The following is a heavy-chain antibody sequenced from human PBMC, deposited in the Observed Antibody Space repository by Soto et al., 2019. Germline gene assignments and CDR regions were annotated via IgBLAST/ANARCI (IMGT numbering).Heavy chain of an antibody. D-gene: IGHD6-13*01. J-gene: IGHJ5*02. CDR2: IIPIFGTA. Sequence: QVQLVQSGAEVKKPGSSVKVSCKASGGTFSSYAISWVRQAPGQGLEWMGGIIPIFGTANYAQKFQGRVTITADESTSTAYMELSSLRSEDTAVYYCAGPGPIIAAAANWFDPWGKGTLVTVSS. CDR3: AGPGPIIAAAANWFDP. V-gene: IGHV1-69*12. CDR1: GGTFSSYA.